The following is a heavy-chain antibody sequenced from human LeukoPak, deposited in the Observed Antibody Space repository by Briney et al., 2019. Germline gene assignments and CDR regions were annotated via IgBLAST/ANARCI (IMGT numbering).Heavy chain of an antibody. Sequence: GGSLRLSCAAFGFTFSNAWMSWVRQAPGKGLEWVGRIKSKTDGGTTDYAAPVKGRFTISRDDSRNTLYLQMNSLKTEDTAVYYCTTELLLWFGEFDPWGQGTLVTVSS. D-gene: IGHD3-10*01. CDR3: TTELLLWFGEFDP. CDR2: IKSKTDGGTT. V-gene: IGHV3-15*01. CDR1: GFTFSNAW. J-gene: IGHJ5*02.